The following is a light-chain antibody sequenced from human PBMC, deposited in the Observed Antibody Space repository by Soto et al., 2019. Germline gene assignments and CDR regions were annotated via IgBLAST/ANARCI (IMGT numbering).Light chain of an antibody. Sequence: DIVMTQPPESLGVSLGERATINCKSSQSVLYSPANKNYVAWYQQKPGQTPKVLIYWASTRDSGVPDRFSGSGSGTDFMLTISSLQSEDVAVYYCQQHYRFPLTLGPGTKGDTK. CDR3: QQHYRFPLT. CDR2: WAS. V-gene: IGKV4-1*01. J-gene: IGKJ3*01. CDR1: QSVLYSPANKNY.